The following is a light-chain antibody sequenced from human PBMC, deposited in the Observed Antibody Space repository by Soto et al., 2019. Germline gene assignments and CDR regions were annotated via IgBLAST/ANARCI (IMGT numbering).Light chain of an antibody. CDR1: QSVSSN. Sequence: EVVMTQSPATLSVSPGERATLSCRASQSVSSNLAWYQQKPGQAPRLLIYGASTRATGIPARLSGSGSGTEFTLTISSLQSEDFALYDWQQYNNWPPYTFGQGTKLEIK. J-gene: IGKJ2*01. CDR3: QQYNNWPPYT. V-gene: IGKV3-15*01. CDR2: GAS.